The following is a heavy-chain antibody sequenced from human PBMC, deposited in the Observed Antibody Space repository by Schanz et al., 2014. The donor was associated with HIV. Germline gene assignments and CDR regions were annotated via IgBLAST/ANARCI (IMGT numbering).Heavy chain of an antibody. J-gene: IGHJ6*02. CDR1: GFSFSSYA. Sequence: EVKLVESGGGVVQPGRSLRLSCAASGFSFSSYAMSWVRQAPGKGLEWVSVISDSGGSTYYADSVKGRFTISRDNSKNTLYLQMNSLRAEDTAVYYCAKGGRDILSYYGMDVWGQGTTVTVSS. V-gene: IGHV3-23*04. D-gene: IGHD2-15*01. CDR2: ISDSGGST. CDR3: AKGGRDILSYYGMDV.